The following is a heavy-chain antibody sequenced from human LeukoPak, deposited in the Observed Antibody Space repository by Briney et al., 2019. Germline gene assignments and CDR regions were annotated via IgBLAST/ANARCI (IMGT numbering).Heavy chain of an antibody. J-gene: IGHJ4*02. Sequence: GGSLRLSCAASGFIFSSYEMNWVRQAPGKGLEWVSYISSGGGTIYYADSVNGRFTVSRDNGKYSLYLQMNSLRAEDTAVYYCASLPSSGWYVSGNDFWGQGTLVTVSS. V-gene: IGHV3-48*03. CDR3: ASLPSSGWYVSGNDF. CDR2: ISSGGGTI. D-gene: IGHD6-19*01. CDR1: GFIFSSYE.